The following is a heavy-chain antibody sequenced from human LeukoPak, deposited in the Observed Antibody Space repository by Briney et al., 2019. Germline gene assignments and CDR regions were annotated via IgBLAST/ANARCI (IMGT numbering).Heavy chain of an antibody. Sequence: SETLSLTCTVSGASISSYYCSWIRQPPGKGLEWIGYIYNSGSTNYSPSLKSRVTISLDTSKNQFSLKLSSVTAADTAVYYCARDSRFNGMDVWGQGTTVTVSS. J-gene: IGHJ6*02. V-gene: IGHV4-59*01. CDR2: IYNSGST. CDR3: ARDSRFNGMDV. CDR1: GASISSYY.